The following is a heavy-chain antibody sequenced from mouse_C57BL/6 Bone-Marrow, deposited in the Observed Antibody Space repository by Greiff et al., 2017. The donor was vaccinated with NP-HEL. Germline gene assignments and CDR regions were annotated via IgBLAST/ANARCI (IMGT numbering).Heavy chain of an antibody. CDR2: IDPEDGET. CDR3: ARGPYYYGSSLYAMDY. CDR1: GFNFKDYY. V-gene: IGHV14-2*01. D-gene: IGHD1-1*01. Sequence: VQLQQSGAELVKPGASVKLSCTASGFNFKDYYMHWVKQRTEQGLEWIGRIDPEDGETKYAPKFKGKATITADTSSNTAYLQLISLTSEDTAVYYCARGPYYYGSSLYAMDYWGQGTSVTVSS. J-gene: IGHJ4*01.